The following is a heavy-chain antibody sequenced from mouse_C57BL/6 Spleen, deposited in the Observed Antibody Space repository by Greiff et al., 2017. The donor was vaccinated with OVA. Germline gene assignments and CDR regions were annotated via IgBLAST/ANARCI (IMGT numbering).Heavy chain of an antibody. CDR1: GYTFTSYW. V-gene: IGHV1-61*01. D-gene: IGHD1-1*01. J-gene: IGHJ2*01. Sequence: QVQLQQPGAELVRPGSSVKLSCKASGYTFTSYWMDWVKQRPGQGLEWIGNIYPSDSETHYNQKFKDKATLTVDKSSSTAYMQLSSLTSEGSAVYYCARSRITTVVEGYFDYWGQGTTLTVSS. CDR2: IYPSDSET. CDR3: ARSRITTVVEGYFDY.